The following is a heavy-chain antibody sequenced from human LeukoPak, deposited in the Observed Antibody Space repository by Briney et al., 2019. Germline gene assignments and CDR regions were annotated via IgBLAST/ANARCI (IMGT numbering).Heavy chain of an antibody. CDR3: TTIVVGATVEFDY. CDR2: IKSKTDGGTA. CDR1: GFTFSNAW. J-gene: IGHJ4*02. Sequence: GGSLRLSCAASGFTFSNAWMSWVRQAPGKGLEWVGRIKSKTDGGTADYAAPVKGRFTISRDDSKNTLYLQMNSLKTEDTAVYYCTTIVVGATVEFDYWGQGTLVTVSS. D-gene: IGHD1-26*01. V-gene: IGHV3-15*01.